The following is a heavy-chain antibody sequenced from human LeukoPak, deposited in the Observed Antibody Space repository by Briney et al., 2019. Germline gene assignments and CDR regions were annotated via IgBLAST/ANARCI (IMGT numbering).Heavy chain of an antibody. J-gene: IGHJ6*03. D-gene: IGHD3-22*01. CDR1: GFTFSSYA. V-gene: IGHV3-23*01. Sequence: GGSLRLSCAASGFTFSSYAMSWVRQAPGKGLEWVSAISGSGGSTYYADSVKGRFTISRDNSKNTLYLQMNSLRAEDTAVYYCAKGPFYYDSSGYYYYYYMDVWGKGTTVTISS. CDR2: ISGSGGST. CDR3: AKGPFYYDSSGYYYYYYMDV.